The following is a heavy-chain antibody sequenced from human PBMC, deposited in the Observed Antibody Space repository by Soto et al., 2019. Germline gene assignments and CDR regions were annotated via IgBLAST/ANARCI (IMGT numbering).Heavy chain of an antibody. V-gene: IGHV4-39*01. CDR2: IYYSGST. D-gene: IGHD2-2*02. CDR3: ASYCSSTSCYNRLLVKDYYYYGMDV. J-gene: IGHJ6*02. Sequence: LSLTCTVSDGSISSSSYYWGWIRQPPGKGLEWIGSIYYSGSTYYNPSLKSRVTISVDTSKNQFSLKLSSVTAADTAVYYCASYCSSTSCYNRLLVKDYYYYGMDVWGQGTTVTVSS. CDR1: DGSISSSSYY.